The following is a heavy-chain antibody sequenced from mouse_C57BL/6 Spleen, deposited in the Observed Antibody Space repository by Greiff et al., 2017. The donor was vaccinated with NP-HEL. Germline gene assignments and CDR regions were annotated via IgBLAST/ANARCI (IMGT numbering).Heavy chain of an antibody. CDR1: GYTFTSYG. Sequence: QVQLQQSGAELARPGASVKLSCKASGYTFTSYGISWVKQRTGQGLEWIGEIYPRSGNTYYNEKFKGKATLTADKSSSTAYMELRSLTSEDSAVYFCARSGIGLRSYAMDYWGQGTSVTVSS. V-gene: IGHV1-81*01. CDR2: IYPRSGNT. J-gene: IGHJ4*01. CDR3: ARSGIGLRSYAMDY. D-gene: IGHD2-4*01.